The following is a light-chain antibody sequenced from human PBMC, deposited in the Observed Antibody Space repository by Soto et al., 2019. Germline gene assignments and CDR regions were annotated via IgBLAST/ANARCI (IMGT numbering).Light chain of an antibody. CDR3: QQRSNWPLT. CDR1: QSVSSN. CDR2: DAS. Sequence: EMVMTQSPATLSVSPGERASLSCRASQSVSSNLAWYQQKPGQAPRLLIYDASNRATGIPARFSGSGSGTDFTLTISSLEPEDSAVYYCQQRSNWPLTFGGGTKVDIK. V-gene: IGKV3-11*01. J-gene: IGKJ4*01.